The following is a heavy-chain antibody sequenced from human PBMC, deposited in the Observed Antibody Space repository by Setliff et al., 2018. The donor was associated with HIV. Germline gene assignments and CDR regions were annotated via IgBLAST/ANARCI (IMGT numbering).Heavy chain of an antibody. Sequence: GASVKVSCKASRSTFNSHTINWVRQAPGQGLDWMGRIIPSLGVANYAQRFQGRVTITADKSTSTAYMELTSLRFDDTAMYYCVRGVQSPPHYSYYYMDVWGGGTMVTVSS. D-gene: IGHD3-3*01. V-gene: IGHV1-69*02. CDR1: RSTFNSHT. CDR3: VRGVQSPPHYSYYYMDV. CDR2: IIPSLGVA. J-gene: IGHJ6*03.